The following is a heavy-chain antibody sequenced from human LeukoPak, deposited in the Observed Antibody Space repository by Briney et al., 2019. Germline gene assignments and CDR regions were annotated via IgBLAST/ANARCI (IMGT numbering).Heavy chain of an antibody. CDR1: GYTFTGYY. CDR3: VRWDGYNDGVDY. D-gene: IGHD5-24*01. Sequence: GASVKVSCKASGYTFTGYYMHWVRQAPGQGLEWMGWINPNSGGINYEQKFQVRVTMTRDTSISTAYMELSRLRSYDTAVYYCVRWDGYNDGVDYWGQGTLVTVSS. CDR2: INPNSGGI. V-gene: IGHV1-2*02. J-gene: IGHJ4*02.